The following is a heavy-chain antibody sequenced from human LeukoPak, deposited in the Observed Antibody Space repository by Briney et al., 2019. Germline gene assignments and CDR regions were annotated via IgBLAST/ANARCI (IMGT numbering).Heavy chain of an antibody. CDR2: IYYSGST. CDR1: GGSISSYY. CDR3: ARGRSGYDETFDY. V-gene: IGHV4-59*12. D-gene: IGHD5-12*01. Sequence: SETLSLTCTVSGGSISSYYWSWIRQPPGKGLEWIGYIYYSGSTNYNPSLKSRVTMSVDTSKNQFSLKLSSVTAADTAVYYCARGRSGYDETFDYWGQGTLVTVSS. J-gene: IGHJ4*02.